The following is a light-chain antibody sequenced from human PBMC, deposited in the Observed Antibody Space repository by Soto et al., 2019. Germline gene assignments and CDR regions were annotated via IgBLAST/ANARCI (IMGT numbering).Light chain of an antibody. CDR2: GAS. Sequence: EIVMTQSPATLSVSPGDRATLSYRASQSVSSNLAWYQQKPGQAPRLLIYGASTRATGIPARFSGSGSGTEFTLTINSLQSEDFAVYYCQQYNSYSEAFGQGT. V-gene: IGKV3-15*01. CDR1: QSVSSN. CDR3: QQYNSYSEA. J-gene: IGKJ1*01.